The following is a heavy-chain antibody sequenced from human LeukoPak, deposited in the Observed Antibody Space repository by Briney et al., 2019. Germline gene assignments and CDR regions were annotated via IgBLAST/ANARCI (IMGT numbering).Heavy chain of an antibody. J-gene: IGHJ3*02. CDR1: GYTFTTYG. D-gene: IGHD6-13*01. V-gene: IGHV1-18*01. CDR2: INPKSGDT. Sequence: ASVKVSCKASGYTFTTYGISWVRQAPGQGLEWMGWINPKSGDTHYAQKFQGRVTMTTDTSTSTAYMELRSLRSDDTAVYYCARDRDIAAAGPDAFDIWGQGTMVTVSS. CDR3: ARDRDIAAAGPDAFDI.